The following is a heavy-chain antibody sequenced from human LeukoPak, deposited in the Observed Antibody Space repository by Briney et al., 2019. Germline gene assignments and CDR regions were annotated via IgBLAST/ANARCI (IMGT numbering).Heavy chain of an antibody. CDR3: ARVTYDYYYGMDV. V-gene: IGHV3-53*04. J-gene: IGHJ6*02. CDR1: RFTVSSNY. D-gene: IGHD3-16*01. CDR2: IYSGGST. Sequence: PGGSLRLSCAASRFTVSSNYMSWVRQAPGKGLEWVSVIYSGGSTYYADSVKGRFTISRHNSKNTLYLQMNSLRAEDTAVYYCARVTYDYYYGMDVWGQGTTVTVSS.